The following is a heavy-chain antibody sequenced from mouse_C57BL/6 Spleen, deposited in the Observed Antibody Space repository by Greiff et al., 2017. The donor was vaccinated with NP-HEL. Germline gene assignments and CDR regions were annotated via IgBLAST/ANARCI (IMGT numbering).Heavy chain of an antibody. CDR2: ISSGGSYT. V-gene: IGHV5-6*01. Sequence: EVMLVESGGDLVKPGGSLKLSCAASGFTFSSYGMSWVRQTPDKRLEWVATISSGGSYTYYPDSVKGRFTISRDNAKNTLYLQMSSLKSEDTAMYYWARHWVTTDYYAMDYWGQGTSVTVSS. J-gene: IGHJ4*01. CDR3: ARHWVTTDYYAMDY. D-gene: IGHD2-2*01. CDR1: GFTFSSYG.